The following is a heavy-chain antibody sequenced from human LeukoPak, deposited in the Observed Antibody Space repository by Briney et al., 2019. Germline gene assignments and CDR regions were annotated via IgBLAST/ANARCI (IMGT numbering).Heavy chain of an antibody. CDR2: ISSAGSHT. CDR1: GFTFSSYG. D-gene: IGHD6-13*01. CDR3: AKDYSSSWYRETYYFDY. V-gene: IGHV3-30*18. J-gene: IGHJ4*02. Sequence: GGSLRLSCTASGFTFSSYGMHWVRQAPGKGLEWVAVISSAGSHTYYADSVKGRFTISRDNSKNTLYLQMNSLRAEDTAVYYCAKDYSSSWYRETYYFDYWGQGTLVTVSP.